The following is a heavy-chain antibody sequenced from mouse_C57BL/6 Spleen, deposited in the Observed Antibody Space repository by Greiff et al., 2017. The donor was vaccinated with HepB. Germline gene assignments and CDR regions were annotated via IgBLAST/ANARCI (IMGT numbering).Heavy chain of an antibody. D-gene: IGHD1-1*01. CDR2: IYPGDGDT. CDR3: ALIITDYYAMDY. J-gene: IGHJ4*01. CDR1: GYAFSSSW. Sequence: VKLMESGPELVKPGASVKISCKASGYAFSSSWMNWVKQRPGKGLEWIGRIYPGDGDTNYNGKFKGKATLTADKSSSTAYMQLSSLTSEDSAVYFCALIITDYYAMDYWGQGTSVTVSS. V-gene: IGHV1-82*01.